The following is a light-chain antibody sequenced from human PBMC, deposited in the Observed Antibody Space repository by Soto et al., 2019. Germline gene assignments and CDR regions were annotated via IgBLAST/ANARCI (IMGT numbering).Light chain of an antibody. CDR2: DAS. J-gene: IGKJ4*01. CDR1: QSVSSY. Sequence: EIVLTQSPATLSLSPGERATLSCRASQSVSSYLAWYQQKPGQAPMLLIYDASNRATGIQARFSGSGSGTAVTLTSSSLEPEDFAVYYWQQRSNLPPLTFGGGTKVEIK. CDR3: QQRSNLPPLT. V-gene: IGKV3-11*01.